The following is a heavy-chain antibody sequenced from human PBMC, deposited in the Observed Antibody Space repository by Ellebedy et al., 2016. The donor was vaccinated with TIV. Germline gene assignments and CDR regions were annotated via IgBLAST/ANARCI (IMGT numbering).Heavy chain of an antibody. CDR3: AKDRGSRDSVYSNGMDA. D-gene: IGHD2-8*01. V-gene: IGHV3-30*18. J-gene: IGHJ6*02. CDR1: GFTFRSFG. Sequence: PGGSLRLSCAASGFTFRSFGMHWVRLSVGKGLEWVADSSYDGAYAHYADSVKGRFTCSRDNSKNTLYLQMNSLSAEDMAVYFCAKDRGSRDSVYSNGMDAWGQGITVTVSS. CDR2: SSYDGAYA.